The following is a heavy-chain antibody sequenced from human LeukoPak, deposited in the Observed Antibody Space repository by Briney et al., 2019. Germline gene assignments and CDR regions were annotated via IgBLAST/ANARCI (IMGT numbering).Heavy chain of an antibody. V-gene: IGHV1-2*02. CDR2: INPNSGGA. Sequence: ASVKVSCKASGYTFTGYYIHWLRQAPGQGLEWVGWINPNSGGANYAQNFQGRVAMTRDTSISTAYMELSSLRSDDTAVYYCARDPNFCPDGICYSGVFDFWGQGTLVTVSS. J-gene: IGHJ4*02. CDR3: ARDPNFCPDGICYSGVFDF. CDR1: GYTFTGYY. D-gene: IGHD2-15*01.